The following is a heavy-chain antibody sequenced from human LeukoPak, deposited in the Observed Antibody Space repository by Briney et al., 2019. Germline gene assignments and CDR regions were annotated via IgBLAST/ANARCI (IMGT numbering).Heavy chain of an antibody. D-gene: IGHD3-16*02. J-gene: IGHJ4*02. CDR3: ARDGLYDYVWGSYRLDY. CDR1: GYTFTGYY. CDR2: INPNSGGT. Sequence: GASVKVSCKASGYTFTGYYMHWVRQAPGQGLEWMGWINPNSGGTNYAQKFQGRVTMTRDTSISTAYMELSRLRSDDTAVYYCARDGLYDYVWGSYRLDYWGQGTLVTVSS. V-gene: IGHV1-2*02.